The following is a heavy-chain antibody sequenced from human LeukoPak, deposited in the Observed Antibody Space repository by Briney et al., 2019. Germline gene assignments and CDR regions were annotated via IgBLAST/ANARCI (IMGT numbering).Heavy chain of an antibody. J-gene: IGHJ4*02. Sequence: GASVKVSCKASGNTFTSYYIHWVRQAPGQGLEWMGIINPSGGSTSYAQKFQGRVTITADESTSTAYMELSSLRSEDTAVYYCASSNDYGGNSPSFHWGQGTQVTVSS. V-gene: IGHV1-46*01. CDR2: INPSGGST. CDR3: ASSNDYGGNSPSFH. CDR1: GNTFTSYY. D-gene: IGHD4-23*01.